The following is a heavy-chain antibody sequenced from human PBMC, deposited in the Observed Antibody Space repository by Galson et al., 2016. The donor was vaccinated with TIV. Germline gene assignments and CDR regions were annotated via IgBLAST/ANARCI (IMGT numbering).Heavy chain of an antibody. J-gene: IGHJ4*02. Sequence: VSCKASGYIFINYYIHWVRQAPGQGLEWLGWFNPDSGATQYAQKFQGRVTMTRDTSISTAYMELRRLISDDTAVYYCARVNWARAFDYWGQGALVTASS. CDR2: FNPDSGAT. CDR1: GYIFINYY. V-gene: IGHV1-2*02. CDR3: ARVNWARAFDY. D-gene: IGHD7-27*01.